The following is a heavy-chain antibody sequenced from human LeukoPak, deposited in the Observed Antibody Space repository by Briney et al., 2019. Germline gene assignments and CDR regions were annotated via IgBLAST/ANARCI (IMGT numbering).Heavy chain of an antibody. J-gene: IGHJ5*02. Sequence: SETLSLTCAVYGGSFSGYYWSWIRQPPGKGLEWIGEINHSGSTNYNPSLKSRDTISVDTSKNQFSLKLSSVTAADTAVYYCARGLTDIVVVVAATTRFDPWGQGTLVTVSS. CDR2: INHSGST. CDR3: ARGLTDIVVVVAATTRFDP. V-gene: IGHV4-34*01. CDR1: GGSFSGYY. D-gene: IGHD2-15*01.